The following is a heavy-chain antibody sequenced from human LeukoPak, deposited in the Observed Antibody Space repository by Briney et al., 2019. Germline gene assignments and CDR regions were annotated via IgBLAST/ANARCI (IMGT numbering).Heavy chain of an antibody. D-gene: IGHD3-3*01. CDR2: IYYSGST. CDR1: GGSVSSGSYY. Sequence: SETLSLTCTVSGGSVSSGSYYWRWIRQPPGKGLEWIGYIYYSGSTNYNPSLKSRVTISVDTSKNQFSLKLSSVTAADTAVYYCARVVTIFGVVISWFDPWGQGTLVTVSS. CDR3: ARVVTIFGVVISWFDP. V-gene: IGHV4-61*01. J-gene: IGHJ5*02.